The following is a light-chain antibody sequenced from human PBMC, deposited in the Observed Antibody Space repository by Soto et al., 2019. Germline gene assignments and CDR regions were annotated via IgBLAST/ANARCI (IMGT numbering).Light chain of an antibody. CDR3: QQANSFPFT. Sequence: DIQMTQSPSSVPESLEDRVTIICRPGRGISSGLAWYQQKPGKAPKLLIYAASSLQSGVPSRFSGSGSGTDFTLTISSLQPEDFATYYCQQANSFPFTFGPGTKVDIK. CDR2: AAS. J-gene: IGKJ3*01. CDR1: RGISSG. V-gene: IGKV1-12*01.